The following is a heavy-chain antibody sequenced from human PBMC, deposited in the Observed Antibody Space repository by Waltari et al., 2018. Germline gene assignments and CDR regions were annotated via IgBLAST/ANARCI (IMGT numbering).Heavy chain of an antibody. CDR2: MSWNRGSI. CDR3: AKAKEYSSSNDAFDI. CDR1: GFTFDDYA. Sequence: EVQLVESGGGLVQPGRSLRLSCAASGFTFDDYAMHWVRQAPGKGLEWVSGMSWNRGSIGYADSVKGRFTISRDNAKNSLYLQMNSLRAEDTALYYCAKAKEYSSSNDAFDIWGQGTMVTVSS. D-gene: IGHD6-6*01. V-gene: IGHV3-9*01. J-gene: IGHJ3*02.